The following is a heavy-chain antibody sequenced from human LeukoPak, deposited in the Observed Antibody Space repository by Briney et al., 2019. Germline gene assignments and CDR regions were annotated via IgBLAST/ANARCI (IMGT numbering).Heavy chain of an antibody. CDR3: ARRGSGYDY. Sequence: QAGGFLRLSCAASGYTFSMYPMHWVRQAPGKGLEYVAAISGNGVGTYYSNSVKDGFTISRDNSKNTLSLQMGSLKTEDTAVYFCARRGSGYDYWGQGTLVTVSS. CDR1: GYTFSMYP. J-gene: IGHJ4*02. V-gene: IGHV3-64*01. CDR2: ISGNGVGT. D-gene: IGHD5-12*01.